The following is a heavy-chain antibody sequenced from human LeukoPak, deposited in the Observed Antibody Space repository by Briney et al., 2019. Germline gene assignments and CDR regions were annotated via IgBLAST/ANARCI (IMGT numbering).Heavy chain of an antibody. Sequence: GGSLRLSCAASGFTFSNACMNWVRQAPGKGLEWLGRIKSNTDDGTTDYAAPVKGRFTISRDDSENTLFLQMNSLDTEDTAVYYCTTDSLRFSDHYFDYWGQGTLVTVSS. CDR1: GFTFSNAC. D-gene: IGHD5/OR15-5a*01. J-gene: IGHJ4*02. CDR3: TTDSLRFSDHYFDY. CDR2: IKSNTDDGTT. V-gene: IGHV3-15*01.